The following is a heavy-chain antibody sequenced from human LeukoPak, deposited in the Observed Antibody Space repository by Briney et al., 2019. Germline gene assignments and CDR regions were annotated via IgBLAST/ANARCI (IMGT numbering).Heavy chain of an antibody. CDR2: IHTGGTT. J-gene: IGHJ4*02. V-gene: IGHV3-53*01. CDR1: GIDISYHY. D-gene: IGHD3-10*01. CDR3: ARVWFGYFFQ. Sequence: HPGGSLRLTCVASGIDISYHYVGWVRQAPGKGLEWVSVIHTGGTTHYADSVKGRFSISKDNSNNTVFLQMNSVRVEDTAVYYCARVWFGYFFQWGQGALVTVSS.